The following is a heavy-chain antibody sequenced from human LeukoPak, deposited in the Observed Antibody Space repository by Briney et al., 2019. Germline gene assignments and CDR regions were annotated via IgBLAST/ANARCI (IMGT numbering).Heavy chain of an antibody. J-gene: IGHJ4*02. Sequence: ASVKVSCKASGGTFSSYAISWVRLAPGQGLEWMGWINPNSGGTNYAQKFQGRVTMTRDTSITTAYMELSRLRSDDTAVYYCARDRWEGANHFDYWGQGTLVTVSS. CDR2: INPNSGGT. CDR3: ARDRWEGANHFDY. CDR1: GGTFSSYA. D-gene: IGHD1-26*01. V-gene: IGHV1-2*02.